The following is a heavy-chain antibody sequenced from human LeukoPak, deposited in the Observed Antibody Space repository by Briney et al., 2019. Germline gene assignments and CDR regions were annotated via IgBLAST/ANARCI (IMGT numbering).Heavy chain of an antibody. CDR2: IYYTGST. Sequence: SETLSLTCTVSGGSISSSNYYWGWVRQPPGKGLEWIGTIYYTGSTYYNPSLKTRVTISVDTSKNQFSLKLTSVTAADTAVYYCARSDSSSALVLGSYYGMDVWGQGTTVTVSS. V-gene: IGHV4-39*01. CDR3: ARSDSSSALVLGSYYGMDV. J-gene: IGHJ6*02. D-gene: IGHD6-6*01. CDR1: GGSISSSNYY.